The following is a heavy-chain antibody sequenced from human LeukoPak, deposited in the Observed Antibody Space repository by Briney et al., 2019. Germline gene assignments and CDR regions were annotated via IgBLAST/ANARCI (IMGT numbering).Heavy chain of an antibody. CDR2: ISSSSSYI. V-gene: IGHV3-21*01. CDR3: ARDAIARRTDLTGLLRYFDERTYYFDY. D-gene: IGHD3-9*01. CDR1: GFTFSSYS. Sequence: GGSPRLSCAASGFTFSSYSMNWVRQAPGKGLEWVSSISSSSSYIYYADSVKGRFTISRDNAKNSLYLQMNSLRAEDTAVYYCARDAIARRTDLTGLLRYFDERTYYFDYWGQGTLVTVSS. J-gene: IGHJ4*02.